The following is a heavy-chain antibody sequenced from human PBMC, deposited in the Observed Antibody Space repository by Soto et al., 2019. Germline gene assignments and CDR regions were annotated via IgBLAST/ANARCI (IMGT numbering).Heavy chain of an antibody. D-gene: IGHD3-3*01. J-gene: IGHJ6*01. Sequence: GGSLRLSCAASGFTFSSYAMHWVRQAPGKWLEWVAVISYDGSNKYYADSVKGRFTISRDNSKNTLYLQMNSLTAEDTAVYYCARDGVTIFGVVILEGMDVWGQGXPVTVNS. CDR2: ISYDGSNK. CDR1: GFTFSSYA. CDR3: ARDGVTIFGVVILEGMDV. V-gene: IGHV3-30-3*01.